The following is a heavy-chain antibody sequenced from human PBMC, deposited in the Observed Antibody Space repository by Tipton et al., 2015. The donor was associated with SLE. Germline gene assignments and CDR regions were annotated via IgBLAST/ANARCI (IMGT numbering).Heavy chain of an antibody. Sequence: LRLSCAVYGGSFSGYYWNWIRQAPGKGLEWIGYIYKSGSTNYNPSLKSRVTISVDTSKNQFSLKLSAVTAADTAVYYCARQAYYSSGYADYWGQGTLVTVSS. J-gene: IGHJ4*02. CDR2: IYKSGST. D-gene: IGHD3-22*01. CDR1: GGSFSGYY. V-gene: IGHV4-59*08. CDR3: ARQAYYSSGYADY.